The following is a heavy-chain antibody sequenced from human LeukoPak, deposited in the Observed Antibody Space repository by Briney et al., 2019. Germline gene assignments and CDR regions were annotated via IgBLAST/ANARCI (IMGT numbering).Heavy chain of an antibody. D-gene: IGHD3-22*01. V-gene: IGHV4-59*08. CDR2: IIYSGST. J-gene: IGHJ4*02. CDR1: GGSISSYY. Sequence: PSETLSLTCTVSGGSISSYYWSWIRQPPGKGLEWIGYIIYSGSTNYNPSLKSRVAISVDTSKNQFSLKLSSVTAADTAVYYCARHGSVSSGALVWGQGTLVTVSS. CDR3: ARHGSVSSGALV.